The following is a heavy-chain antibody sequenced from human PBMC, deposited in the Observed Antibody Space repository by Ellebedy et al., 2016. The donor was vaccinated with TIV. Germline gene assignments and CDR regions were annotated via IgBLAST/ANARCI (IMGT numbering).Heavy chain of an antibody. Sequence: GGSLRLSCAASGFTFPNAWMNWVRQASGKGLEWVGRIKSKSDGGTTDYAAPVKGRFTISRDDSKNTLFLEMSSLKIEDTAMYYCTTGRDWSKYWGQGTRVTVSS. CDR2: IKSKSDGGTT. CDR3: TTGRDWSKY. CDR1: GFTFPNAW. V-gene: IGHV3-15*07. J-gene: IGHJ4*02. D-gene: IGHD3-9*01.